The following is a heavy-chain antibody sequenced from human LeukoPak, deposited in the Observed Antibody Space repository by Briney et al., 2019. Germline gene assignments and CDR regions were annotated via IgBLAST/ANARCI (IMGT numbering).Heavy chain of an antibody. D-gene: IGHD4-17*01. CDR1: GFTFTSYT. V-gene: IGHV3-21*01. CDR3: AKTYGHFDD. Sequence: GGSLRLSCTASGFTFTSYTMNWVRQAPGKGLEWVSSITSSSRYIYYADSVKGRFTISRDNAKNSLYLQMTSLRVEDTAVYYCAKTYGHFDDWGQGTLVTVSS. J-gene: IGHJ4*02. CDR2: ITSSSRYI.